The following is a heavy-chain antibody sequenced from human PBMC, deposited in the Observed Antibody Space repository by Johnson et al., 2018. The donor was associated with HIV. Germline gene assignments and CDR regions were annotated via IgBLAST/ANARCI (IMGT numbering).Heavy chain of an antibody. Sequence: VQLMESGGGVVLPGGSLRLSCAASGFTFNNYGMHWVRQAPGKGLEWVGRIRNRVRSYSTDYAASVKGRFTISRDNSKNTLYLQMNSLRAEDTAVYYCAKVGLYSGYEYDAFDIWGQGTMVTVSS. D-gene: IGHD5-12*01. CDR2: IRNRVRSYST. CDR3: AKVGLYSGYEYDAFDI. V-gene: IGHV3-72*01. J-gene: IGHJ3*02. CDR1: GFTFNNYG.